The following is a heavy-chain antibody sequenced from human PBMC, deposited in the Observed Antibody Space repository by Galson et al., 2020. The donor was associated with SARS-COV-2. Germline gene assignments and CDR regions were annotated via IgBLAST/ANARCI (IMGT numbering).Heavy chain of an antibody. V-gene: IGHV3-30-3*01. D-gene: IGHD3-10*01. J-gene: IGHJ4*02. CDR1: GFTFSSYA. CDR3: ARPAGGYYNPIDY. CDR2: ISYDGSNK. Sequence: GESLKISCAASGFTFSSYAMHWVRQAPGKGLEWVAVISYDGSNKYYADSVKGRFTISRDNSKNTLYLQMNSLRAEDTAVYYCARPAGGYYNPIDYWGQGTLVTVSS.